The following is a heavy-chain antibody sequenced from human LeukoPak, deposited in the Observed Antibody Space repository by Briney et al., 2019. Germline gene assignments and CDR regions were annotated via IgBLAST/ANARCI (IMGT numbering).Heavy chain of an antibody. J-gene: IGHJ2*01. CDR1: GGSFSSYY. Sequence: SETLSLTCAVYGGSFSSYYWSWIRQPPGKGLEWIGYIYYSGSTNYNPSLKSRVTISVDTSKNQFSLKLSSVTAADTAVYYCARLDGAQAGWYFDLWGRGTLVTVSS. D-gene: IGHD3/OR15-3a*01. CDR2: IYYSGST. V-gene: IGHV4-59*08. CDR3: ARLDGAQAGWYFDL.